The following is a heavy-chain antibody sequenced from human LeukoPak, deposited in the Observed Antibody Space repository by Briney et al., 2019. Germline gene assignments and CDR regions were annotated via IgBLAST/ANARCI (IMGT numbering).Heavy chain of an antibody. J-gene: IGHJ4*02. V-gene: IGHV3-23*01. Sequence: PGGSLRLSCAASGFTFSSYAMSWVRQAPGKGLEWVSAISGSGGSTYYADSVKGRFTISRDNSKNTLDLQMNSLRAEDTAVYYCATPPPEYYDFWSGYLQGNYFDYWGQRTLVTVSS. D-gene: IGHD3-3*01. CDR3: ATPPPEYYDFWSGYLQGNYFDY. CDR1: GFTFSSYA. CDR2: ISGSGGST.